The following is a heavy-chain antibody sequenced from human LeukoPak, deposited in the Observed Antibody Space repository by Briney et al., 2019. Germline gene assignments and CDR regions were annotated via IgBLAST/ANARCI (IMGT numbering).Heavy chain of an antibody. CDR3: AKDHGYSSGYYFDY. CDR1: GFTFSSYG. CDR2: IRYDGSNK. J-gene: IGHJ4*02. Sequence: QTGGSLRLSCAASGFTFSSYGMHWVRQAPGKGLEWVAFIRYDGSNKYYADSVKGRFTISRDNSKNTLYLQMNSLRAEDTAVYYCAKDHGYSSGYYFDYWGQGTLVTVSS. V-gene: IGHV3-30*02. D-gene: IGHD3-22*01.